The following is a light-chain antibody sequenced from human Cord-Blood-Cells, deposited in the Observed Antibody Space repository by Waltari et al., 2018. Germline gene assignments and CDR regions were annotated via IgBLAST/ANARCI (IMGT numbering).Light chain of an antibody. J-gene: IGLJ3*02. CDR1: SSTIGSNY. CDR3: AAWDDSFNWV. CDR2: RNN. V-gene: IGLV1-47*01. Sequence: QSVLTQPPSASGTPGQRVTISCSGSSSTIGSNYVYWYQQLPGTAPKLLIYRNNQRPSGVPDRFSGSKSGTSASLAISGLRSEDEADYYCAAWDDSFNWVFGGGTKLTVL.